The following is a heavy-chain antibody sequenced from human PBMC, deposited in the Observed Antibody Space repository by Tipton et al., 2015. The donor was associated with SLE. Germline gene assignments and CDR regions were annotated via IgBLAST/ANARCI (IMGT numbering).Heavy chain of an antibody. D-gene: IGHD7-27*01. CDR2: IYNSGST. J-gene: IGHJ6*03. V-gene: IGHV4-59*01. CDR3: ARDAGGSLGMESYYYYMDV. Sequence: LRLSCIVSGGSISTYYWSWIRQPPGKGLEWIGYIYNSGSTYYNPSLKSRVTMSIDTSKNQFSLNLSSVTAADTAVYYCARDAGGSLGMESYYYYMDVWGKGTTVTVAS. CDR1: GGSISTYY.